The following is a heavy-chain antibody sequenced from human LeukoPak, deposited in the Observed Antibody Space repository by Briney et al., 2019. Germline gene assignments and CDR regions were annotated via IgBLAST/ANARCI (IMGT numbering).Heavy chain of an antibody. J-gene: IGHJ3*02. CDR3: ARDYCSSTSCRNETHDAFDI. CDR1: GGTFSSYA. D-gene: IGHD2-2*01. Sequence: VKVSCKASGGTFSSYAISWVRQAPGQELEWMGGIIPIFGTANYAQKFQGRVTITADESTSTAYMELSSLRSEDTAVYYCARDYCSSTSCRNETHDAFDIWGQGTMVTVSS. V-gene: IGHV1-69*13. CDR2: IIPIFGTA.